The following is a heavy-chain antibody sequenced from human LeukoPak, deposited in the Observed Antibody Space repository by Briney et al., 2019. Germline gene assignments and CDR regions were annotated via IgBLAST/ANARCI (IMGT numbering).Heavy chain of an antibody. CDR3: ARVSMVRRVIITYYFDY. CDR1: ADSISSGYY. J-gene: IGHJ4*02. V-gene: IGHV4-38-2*02. D-gene: IGHD3-10*01. CDR2: IYHSGST. Sequence: PSETLSLTCTVSADSISSGYYWGWIRQPPGKGLEWIGSIYHSGSTYYNPSLKSRVTISVDTSKNQFSLKLSSVTAADTAVYYCARVSMVRRVIITYYFDYWGQGTLVTVSS.